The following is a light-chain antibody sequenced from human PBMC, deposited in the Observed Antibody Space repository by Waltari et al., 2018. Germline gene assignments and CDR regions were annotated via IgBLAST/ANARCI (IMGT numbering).Light chain of an antibody. J-gene: IGLJ2*01. Sequence: QSVLTQTPSTSGTPGQRVTISCSGGNSNIGSRFVCWYPQFPGTAPKLLIYRNDQRPSGVPDRFSASKSGASASLAISGLRSEDEAGYYCAVCDDSPIGFAVFGGGTKLTVL. CDR3: AVCDDSPIGFAV. CDR2: RND. CDR1: NSNIGSRF. V-gene: IGLV1-47*01.